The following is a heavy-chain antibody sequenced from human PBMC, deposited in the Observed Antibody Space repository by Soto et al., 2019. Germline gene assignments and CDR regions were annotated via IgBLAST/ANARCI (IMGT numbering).Heavy chain of an antibody. J-gene: IGHJ4*02. Sequence: SGPTLVNPTQTLTLTCTFSGFSLSTSGVGVGWIRQPPGKALEWLALIYWNDDKRYSPSLKSRLTITKDTSKNQVVLTMTNMDPVNTATYYCAHAYYDLWSGYYTSFDYWGQGTLVTVSS. V-gene: IGHV2-5*01. CDR2: IYWNDDK. D-gene: IGHD3-3*01. CDR1: GFSLSTSGVG. CDR3: AHAYYDLWSGYYTSFDY.